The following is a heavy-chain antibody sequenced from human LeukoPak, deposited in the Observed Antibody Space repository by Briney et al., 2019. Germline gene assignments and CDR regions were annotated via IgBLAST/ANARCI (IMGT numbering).Heavy chain of an antibody. D-gene: IGHD6-13*01. Sequence: GGSLKLSCAASGFTFSGSAMHWVRQASGKGLEWVGRIRSKANSYATAYAASVKGRFTISRDDSKNTAYLQMNSLKTEDTAVYYCTRHSIAAAGNGVYYGMDVWGRGTTVTVSS. J-gene: IGHJ6*02. CDR1: GFTFSGSA. CDR2: IRSKANSYAT. V-gene: IGHV3-73*01. CDR3: TRHSIAAAGNGVYYGMDV.